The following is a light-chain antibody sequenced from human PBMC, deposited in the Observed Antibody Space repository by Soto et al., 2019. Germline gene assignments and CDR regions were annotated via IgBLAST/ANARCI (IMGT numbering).Light chain of an antibody. V-gene: IGKV2-28*01. CDR1: QRLLHSNGNIF. CDR2: LGS. CDR3: MQALQTPYT. Sequence: EIVMTQSPPSLTVTPGEPASISCRSSQRLLHSNGNIFLDWYLQKPGQSPQPLIYLGSNRASGVPDRVSGSEAGTDFTLKISRVEAEDVGVYYCMQALQTPYTFGQGTKLEIK. J-gene: IGKJ2*01.